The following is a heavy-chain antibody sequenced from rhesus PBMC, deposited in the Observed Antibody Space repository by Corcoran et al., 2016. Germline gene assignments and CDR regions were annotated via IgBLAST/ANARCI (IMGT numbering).Heavy chain of an antibody. Sequence: VQLVESVGGLVQPGGSLRLSCVASGFTFSYCWMAWVRQATGKGLEWVTSISQPRGSTTSCIDHVKGRFTITRDNARNTLSLQMNSRRAEDTAVYYCARLQGNRFDVWGPGVLVTVSS. CDR3: ARLQGNRFDV. CDR2: ISQPRGSTT. V-gene: IGHV3-37*01. J-gene: IGHJ5-1*01. CDR1: GFTFSYCW.